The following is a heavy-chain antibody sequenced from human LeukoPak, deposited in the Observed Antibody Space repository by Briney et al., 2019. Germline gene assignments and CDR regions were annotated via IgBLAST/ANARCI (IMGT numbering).Heavy chain of an antibody. D-gene: IGHD3-22*01. CDR2: ISAYYGNT. CDR3: ARSKTYYYDSSGYYYFDY. J-gene: IGHJ4*02. Sequence: ASVKVSCKASGYTFTSYGISWVRQAPGQGLEWMGWISAYYGNTNYAQKLQGRVTMTTDTSTSTAYMELRSLRSDDTAVYYCARSKTYYYDSSGYYYFDYWAREPWSPSPQ. V-gene: IGHV1-18*01. CDR1: GYTFTSYG.